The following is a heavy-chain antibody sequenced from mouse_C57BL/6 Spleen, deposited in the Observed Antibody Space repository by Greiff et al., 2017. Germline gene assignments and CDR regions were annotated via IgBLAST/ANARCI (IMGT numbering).Heavy chain of an antibody. J-gene: IGHJ2*01. CDR1: GFTFSSYG. Sequence: VQLKESGGDLVKPGGSLKLSCAASGFTFSSYGMSWVRQTPDKRLEWVATISSGGSYTYYPDSVKGRFTISRDNAKNTLYLQMSSLKSEDTAMYYCARHDRENYFDYWGQGTTLTVSS. V-gene: IGHV5-6*01. CDR3: ARHDRENYFDY. CDR2: ISSGGSYT.